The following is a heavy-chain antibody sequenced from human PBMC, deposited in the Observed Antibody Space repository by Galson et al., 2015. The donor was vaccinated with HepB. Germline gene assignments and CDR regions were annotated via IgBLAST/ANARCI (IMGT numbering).Heavy chain of an antibody. CDR3: ASLDYDSSGYVGLVY. CDR2: ISYDGSNK. V-gene: IGHV3-30-3*01. Sequence: SLRLSCAASGFTFSSYAMHWVRQAPGKGLEWVAVISYDGSNKYYADSVKGRFTISRDNSKNTLYLQMNSLRAEDTAVYYCASLDYDSSGYVGLVYWGQGTLVTVSS. D-gene: IGHD3-22*01. J-gene: IGHJ4*02. CDR1: GFTFSSYA.